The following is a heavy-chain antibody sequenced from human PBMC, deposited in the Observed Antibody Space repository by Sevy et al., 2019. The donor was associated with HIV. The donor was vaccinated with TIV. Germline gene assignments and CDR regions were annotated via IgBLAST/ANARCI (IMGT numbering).Heavy chain of an antibody. CDR2: ISGSGGSK. CDR1: GFTFSSYA. CDR3: AKETEGYCSGGSCYSGYYMDV. V-gene: IGHV3-23*01. D-gene: IGHD2-15*01. J-gene: IGHJ6*03. Sequence: GGSLRLSCAASGFTFSSYAMSWVRQAPGKGLEWVSAISGSGGSKYYGDSVKGRFTISRDNSKNTLYLQMNSLRAEDTAVYYCAKETEGYCSGGSCYSGYYMDVWGKGTTVTVSS.